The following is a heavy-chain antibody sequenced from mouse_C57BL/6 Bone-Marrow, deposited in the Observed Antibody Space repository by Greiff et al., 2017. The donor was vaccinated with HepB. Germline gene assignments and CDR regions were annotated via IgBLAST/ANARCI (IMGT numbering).Heavy chain of an antibody. D-gene: IGHD1-1*01. CDR2: IDPSDSYT. CDR3: ARESYYCGSSYVPFAY. Sequence: QVQLQQPGAELVKPGASVKLSCKASGYTFTSYWMQWVKQRPGQGLEWIGEIDPSDSYTNYNQKFKGKATLTVDTSSSTAYMQLSSLTSEDSAVYYCARESYYCGSSYVPFAYWGQGTLVTVSA. V-gene: IGHV1-50*01. J-gene: IGHJ3*01. CDR1: GYTFTSYW.